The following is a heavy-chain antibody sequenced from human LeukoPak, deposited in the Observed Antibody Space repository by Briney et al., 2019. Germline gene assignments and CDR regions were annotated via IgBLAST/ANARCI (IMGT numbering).Heavy chain of an antibody. V-gene: IGHV4-38-2*02. CDR3: ARHNTGSYSVVGFDY. D-gene: IGHD1-26*01. CDR2: IDHSGRT. CDR1: GYSISSAYC. Sequence: SETLSLTCTVSGYSISSAYCWGWIRQAPVKGLEWIGSIDHSGRTYYNLSLKSRVTISADTSKNQFSLKLSSVTAADTAVYYCARHNTGSYSVVGFDYWGQGTLVTVSS. J-gene: IGHJ4*02.